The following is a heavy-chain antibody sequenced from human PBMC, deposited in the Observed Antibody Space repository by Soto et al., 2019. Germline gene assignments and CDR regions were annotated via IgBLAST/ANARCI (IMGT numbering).Heavy chain of an antibody. J-gene: IGHJ6*02. D-gene: IGHD3-3*01. Sequence: ASVKVSCKASGYTFTSYGISRVRQAPGQGLEWMGWISAYNGNTNYAQKLQGRVTMTTDTSTSTAYMELRSLRSDDTAVYYCAREWVDDFWSGDPYYYYGMDVWGQGTTVTVSS. CDR3: AREWVDDFWSGDPYYYYGMDV. V-gene: IGHV1-18*01. CDR2: ISAYNGNT. CDR1: GYTFTSYG.